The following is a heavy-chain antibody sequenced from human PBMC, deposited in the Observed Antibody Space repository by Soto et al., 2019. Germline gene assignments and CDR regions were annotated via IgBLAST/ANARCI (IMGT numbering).Heavy chain of an antibody. D-gene: IGHD2-21*02. CDR2: INPNSGGT. J-gene: IGHJ5*02. CDR1: GYTFTGYY. CDR3: ARNHCGGDCYPNWFDP. V-gene: IGHV1-2*04. Sequence: ASVKVSCKASGYTFTGYYMHWVRQAPGQGLEWMGWINPNSGGTNYAQKFQGWVTMTRDTSTSTVYMELSSLRSEDTAVYYCARNHCGGDCYPNWFDPWGQGTLVTVSS.